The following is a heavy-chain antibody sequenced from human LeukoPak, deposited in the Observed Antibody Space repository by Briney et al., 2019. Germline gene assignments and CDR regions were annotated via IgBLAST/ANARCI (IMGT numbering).Heavy chain of an antibody. V-gene: IGHV3-33*01. D-gene: IGHD1-7*01. CDR3: ARDSNFDWFDP. CDR1: GFTFSSYG. J-gene: IGHJ5*02. Sequence: PGGSLRLSCAASGFTFSSYGMHWVRQAPGKGLEWVAVIWYDGSNKYYADSVKGRFTISRDNSKNTLYLQMNSLRAEDTAVYYCARDSNFDWFDPWGQGTLVTVSS. CDR2: IWYDGSNK.